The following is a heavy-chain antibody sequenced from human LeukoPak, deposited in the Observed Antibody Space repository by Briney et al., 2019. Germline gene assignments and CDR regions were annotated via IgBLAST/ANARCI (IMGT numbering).Heavy chain of an antibody. CDR2: IDWDDDK. CDR3: ARIRYGSGSYHFDY. J-gene: IGHJ4*02. D-gene: IGHD3-10*01. Sequence: RESGPALVKPTQTLTLTCTFSGFSLSTSGMCVSWIRQPPRKALEWLALIDWDDDKYYSTSLKTRLTISKDTSKNQVVLTNTNMDPVNTATYYCARIRYGSGSYHFDYWGQGTLVTVSS. V-gene: IGHV2-70*01. CDR1: GFSLSTSGMC.